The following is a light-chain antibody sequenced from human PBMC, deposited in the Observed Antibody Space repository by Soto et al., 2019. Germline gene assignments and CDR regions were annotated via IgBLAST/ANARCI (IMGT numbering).Light chain of an antibody. CDR3: NSYTSSNTLV. CDR2: EVT. CDR1: SHDVGRYDY. V-gene: IGLV2-14*01. J-gene: IGLJ1*01. Sequence: QSALTQPASVSGSPGQSITISCTGTSHDVGRYDYVSWYQQHPGKAPKIMIYEVTYRPSGVSNRFSASKSGNTASLTISGLQPEDEADYYCNSYTSSNTLVFGTGTKLTVL.